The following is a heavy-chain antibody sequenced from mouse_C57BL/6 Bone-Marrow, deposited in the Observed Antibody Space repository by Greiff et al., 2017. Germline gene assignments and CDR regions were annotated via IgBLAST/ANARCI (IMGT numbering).Heavy chain of an antibody. J-gene: IGHJ2*01. CDR1: GYTFTSYG. Sequence: VKLQQSGAELARPGASVKLSCKASGYTFTSYGISWVKQRTGQGLEWIGEIYPRSGNTYYNEKFKGKATLTADKSSSTAYMELRSLTSEDSAVYFCARRFSLYYDYDGYYFDYWGQGTTLTVSS. V-gene: IGHV1-81*01. CDR3: ARRFSLYYDYDGYYFDY. CDR2: IYPRSGNT. D-gene: IGHD2-4*01.